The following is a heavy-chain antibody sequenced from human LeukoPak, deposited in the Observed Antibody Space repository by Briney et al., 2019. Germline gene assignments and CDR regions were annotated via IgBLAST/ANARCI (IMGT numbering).Heavy chain of an antibody. CDR3: ARDNGGMITDS. D-gene: IGHD3-16*01. CDR1: GYTFTGYY. V-gene: IGHV1-2*02. J-gene: IGHJ5*02. Sequence: ASVKVSCKASGYTFTGYYMHGVRQAPGQGLEWMGWINPNSGRTNYAQKFQGRVTMTRDTSISTAYMELSRLRSDDTAVYYCARDNGGMITDSWGQGTLVTVSS. CDR2: INPNSGRT.